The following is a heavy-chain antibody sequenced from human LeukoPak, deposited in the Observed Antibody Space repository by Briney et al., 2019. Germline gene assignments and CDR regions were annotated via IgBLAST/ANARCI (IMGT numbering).Heavy chain of an antibody. CDR1: GGTFSSYA. Sequence: SVKVSCKASGGTFSSYAISWVRQAPGQGLEWMGGIIPIFGTANYAQKFQGRVTITADESTSTAYMELSSLRSEDTAVYYCASRYYYDSSGTYYCYGMDVWGQGATVTVSS. V-gene: IGHV1-69*13. J-gene: IGHJ6*02. CDR2: IIPIFGTA. CDR3: ASRYYYDSSGTYYCYGMDV. D-gene: IGHD3-22*01.